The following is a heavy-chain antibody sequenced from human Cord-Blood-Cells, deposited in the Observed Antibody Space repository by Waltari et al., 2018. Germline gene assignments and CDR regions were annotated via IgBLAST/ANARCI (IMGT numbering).Heavy chain of an antibody. V-gene: IGHV4-34*01. J-gene: IGHJ4*02. CDR1: GGSFSGYY. Sequence: QVQLQQWGAGLLKPSETLSLTCAVYGGSFSGYYWSWIRHPPGKGLEWIGEINHSGSTNYNPSLKSRVTISVDTSKNQFSLKLSSVTAADTAVYYCARWLKGSPFDYWGQGTLVTVSS. CDR3: ARWLKGSPFDY. CDR2: INHSGST. D-gene: IGHD6-19*01.